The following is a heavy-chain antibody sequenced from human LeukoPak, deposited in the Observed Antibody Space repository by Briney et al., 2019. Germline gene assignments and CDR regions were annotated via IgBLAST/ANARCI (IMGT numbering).Heavy chain of an antibody. CDR1: GFTFSSYW. D-gene: IGHD3-22*01. V-gene: IGHV3-7*01. CDR3: ARDRGYSTFDY. Sequence: GGSLRLSCETSGFTFSSYWVSWVRQAPGRGLEWVANIEQGGCEINYLDPVKGRFTISRDDAQNSLYLQMDSLRAEDTAVYYCARDRGYSTFDYWGQGVQVTVSS. J-gene: IGHJ4*02. CDR2: IEQGGCEI.